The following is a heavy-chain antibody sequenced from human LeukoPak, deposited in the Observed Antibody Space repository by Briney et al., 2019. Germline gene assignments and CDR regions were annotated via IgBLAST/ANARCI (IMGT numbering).Heavy chain of an antibody. J-gene: IGHJ4*02. Sequence: GGSLRLSCAASGFTFSSYGMHWVRQAPGKGLEWVAFIRYDGSNKYYADSVKGRFTISRDNSKNTLYLQVNSLRAEDTAVYYCAKDQAVAGTIDYWGQGTLVTVSS. CDR2: IRYDGSNK. CDR1: GFTFSSYG. V-gene: IGHV3-30*02. D-gene: IGHD6-19*01. CDR3: AKDQAVAGTIDY.